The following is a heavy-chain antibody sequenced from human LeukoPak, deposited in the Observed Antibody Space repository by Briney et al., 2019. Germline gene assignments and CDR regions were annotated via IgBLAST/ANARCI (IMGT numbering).Heavy chain of an antibody. CDR2: INPNSGGT. Sequence: ASVKVSCKASGYTFTDYYIYWVRQAPGQGLEWVGRINPNSGGTNYAQKFQGRATMTRDTSISTAYMELRNLRSDDTAVYYCAREIGYSSGGYWGQGTLVTVSS. CDR3: AREIGYSSGGY. J-gene: IGHJ4*02. V-gene: IGHV1-2*06. D-gene: IGHD6-19*01. CDR1: GYTFTDYY.